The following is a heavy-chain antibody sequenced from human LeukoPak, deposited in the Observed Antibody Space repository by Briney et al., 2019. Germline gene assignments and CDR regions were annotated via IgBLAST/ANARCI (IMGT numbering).Heavy chain of an antibody. CDR1: GFTFSSYA. Sequence: PGGSLRLSCAASGFTFSSYAMHWVRQAPGKGLEWVAVISYDGSNKYYADSVKGRFTISRDNAKNSLYLQMNSLRAEDTAVYYCARERYGDYGVWGQGTLVTVSS. D-gene: IGHD4-17*01. J-gene: IGHJ4*02. CDR2: ISYDGSNK. CDR3: ARERYGDYGV. V-gene: IGHV3-30-3*01.